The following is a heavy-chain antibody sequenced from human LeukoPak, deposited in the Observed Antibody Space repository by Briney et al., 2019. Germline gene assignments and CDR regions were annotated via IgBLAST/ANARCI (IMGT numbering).Heavy chain of an antibody. Sequence: GGSLRLSCAASGFTFSSYSMHWVRQAPGKGLEYVSAINGNGDSTYYGDSVKGRFFISRDNPKNTVYLQMGSLRAEDMAVYYCARVGSGYDYWGQGTLVTVSS. J-gene: IGHJ4*02. CDR1: GFTFSSYS. V-gene: IGHV3-64*02. CDR3: ARVGSGYDY. CDR2: INGNGDST. D-gene: IGHD3-22*01.